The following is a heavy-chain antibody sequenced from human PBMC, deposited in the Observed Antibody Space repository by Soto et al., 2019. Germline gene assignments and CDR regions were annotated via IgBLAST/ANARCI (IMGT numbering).Heavy chain of an antibody. V-gene: IGHV3-74*01. CDR1: GFTFSRHW. D-gene: IGHD1-26*01. CDR2: IGPDGYRT. J-gene: IGHJ4*02. Sequence: EVQLVESGGALVQSGGSLRLSCAASGFTFSRHWMHWVRQAPGKGLSWVSHIGPDGYRTREADSVKGRFIISRDNAKNTLYLQMNSVRDDDTAIYYCGRDQKWAYDFWGPGILVTVSS. CDR3: GRDQKWAYDF.